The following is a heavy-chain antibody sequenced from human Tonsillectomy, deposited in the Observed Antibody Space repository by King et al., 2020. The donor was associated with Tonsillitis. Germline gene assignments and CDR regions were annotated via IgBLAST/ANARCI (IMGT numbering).Heavy chain of an antibody. CDR3: ASGIILMMYASSSPKRVSFDP. J-gene: IGHJ5*02. CDR2: IYYSGST. D-gene: IGHD2-8*01. V-gene: IGHV4-30-2*06. CDR1: GGSISSGDYS. Sequence: QLQESGSGLVKPSQTLSLTCAVSGGSISSGDYSWSWIRQSPGKGLEWIGYIYYSGSTYYNPSFQSRATISVDRSKNQFSLKLNSVTAADTAVHYCASGIILMMYASSSPKRVSFDPWGQGNLVTVSS.